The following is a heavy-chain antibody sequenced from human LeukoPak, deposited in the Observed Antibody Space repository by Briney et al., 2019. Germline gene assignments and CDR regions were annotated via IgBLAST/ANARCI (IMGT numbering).Heavy chain of an antibody. J-gene: IGHJ6*03. CDR2: IQYDGSNK. D-gene: IGHD2-8*01. V-gene: IGHV3-30*02. Sequence: HSGGSLRLSCAASGFTFSSYGTHWVRQAPGKGLEWVAYIQYDGSNKQYADSVKGRFSISRDSSKNVLYLQMNSLRAEDTAVYYCAKDRCSNGIGCYYYYMDLWGKGTTVTISS. CDR3: AKDRCSNGIGCYYYYMDL. CDR1: GFTFSSYG.